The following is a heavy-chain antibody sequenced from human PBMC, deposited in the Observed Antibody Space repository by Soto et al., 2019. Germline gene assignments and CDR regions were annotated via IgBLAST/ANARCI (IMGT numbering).Heavy chain of an antibody. Sequence: QVQLVQSGAEVKKPGSSVKVSCKASGGTFSSYTISWVRQAPGQGLEWMGRIIPILGIANYAQKFQGRVTITADKSTSTAYMELSSLRSEDTAVYHCVIVVVVAATPYYFDYWGQGTLVTVSS. CDR1: GGTFSSYT. D-gene: IGHD2-15*01. V-gene: IGHV1-69*02. J-gene: IGHJ4*02. CDR2: IIPILGIA. CDR3: VIVVVVAATPYYFDY.